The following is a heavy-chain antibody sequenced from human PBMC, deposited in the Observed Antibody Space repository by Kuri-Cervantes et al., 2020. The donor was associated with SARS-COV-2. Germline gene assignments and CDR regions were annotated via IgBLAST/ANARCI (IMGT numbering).Heavy chain of an antibody. CDR1: GGSISSHY. D-gene: IGHD4-17*01. CDR2: IYSSGIT. Sequence: SETLSLTCTVSGGSISSHYWSWIRQPPGKGLEWIGYIYSSGITNYNPSLKSRVTISVDTSKNQFSLKLSSVTAADTAVYYCARHSEYGDYVPPGGAFVIWGQGTMVTVSS. V-gene: IGHV4-59*08. J-gene: IGHJ3*02. CDR3: ARHSEYGDYVPPGGAFVI.